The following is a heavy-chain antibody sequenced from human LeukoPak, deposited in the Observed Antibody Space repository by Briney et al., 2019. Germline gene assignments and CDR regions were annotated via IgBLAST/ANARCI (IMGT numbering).Heavy chain of an antibody. CDR3: AREGGFLEGLSGYGMDV. D-gene: IGHD3-3*01. CDR1: VYTFTSYG. J-gene: IGHJ6*02. V-gene: IGHV1-18*01. Sequence: GASVKVSCKASVYTFTSYGISWVRQAPAQAVEWMGWISAYNGNTNYAQKLQGRATMTTDTSTSTAYMELRSLGSDDTAVYYCAREGGFLEGLSGYGMDVWGQGTTVTVSS. CDR2: ISAYNGNT.